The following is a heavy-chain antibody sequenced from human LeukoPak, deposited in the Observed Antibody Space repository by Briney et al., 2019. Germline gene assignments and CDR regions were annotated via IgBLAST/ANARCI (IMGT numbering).Heavy chain of an antibody. Sequence: SETLSLTCTVSGGSISSGSYYWSWIRQPPGKGLEWIGSIYHSGSTYYNPSLKSRVTISVDTSKNQFSLKLSSVTAADTAVYYCARTYSSSSFFDYWGQGTLVTVSS. D-gene: IGHD6-6*01. J-gene: IGHJ4*02. CDR2: IYHSGST. V-gene: IGHV4-39*07. CDR3: ARTYSSSSFFDY. CDR1: GGSISSGSYY.